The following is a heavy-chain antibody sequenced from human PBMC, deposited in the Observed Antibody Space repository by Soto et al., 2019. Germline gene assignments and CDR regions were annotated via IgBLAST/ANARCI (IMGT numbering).Heavy chain of an antibody. CDR2: IYYSGRT. Sequence: SETLSLTCTVSGGSISSSSYYWGWIRQPPGKGLEWIGSIYYSGRTYYNPSFKSRVTISIDTSKNQFSLKLSSVTATDTAVYYCARQRTTVVTQAYFDHWGQGALVTVSS. V-gene: IGHV4-39*01. CDR1: GGSISSSSYY. D-gene: IGHD2-21*02. CDR3: ARQRTTVVTQAYFDH. J-gene: IGHJ4*02.